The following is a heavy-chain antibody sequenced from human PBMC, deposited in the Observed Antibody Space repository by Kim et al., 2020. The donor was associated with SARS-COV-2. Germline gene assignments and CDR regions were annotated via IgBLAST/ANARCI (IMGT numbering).Heavy chain of an antibody. V-gene: IGHV3-23*01. D-gene: IGHD2-15*01. CDR3: TKRAATGAGPYYYDS. CDR1: GFTFSNYA. J-gene: IGHJ4*02. Sequence: GGSLRLSCAVSGFTFSNYAMSWVRQAPGKRLEWVAGIGAGHDAYYRDSVRGRFTISRDHSDNTLYLQMNSLRADDAAVYHCTKRAATGAGPYYYDSWGPGTPGHRLL. CDR2: IGAGHDA.